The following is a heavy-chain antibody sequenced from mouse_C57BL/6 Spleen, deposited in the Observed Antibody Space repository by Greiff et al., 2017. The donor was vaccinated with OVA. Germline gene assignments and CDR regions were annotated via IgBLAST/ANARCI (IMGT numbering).Heavy chain of an antibody. CDR1: GYSFTGYF. J-gene: IGHJ3*01. CDR3: ARSESGYTWFAY. D-gene: IGHD2-2*01. Sequence: VQLQQSGPELVKPGDSVKISCKASGYSFTGYFMNWVMQSHGKSLEWIGRINPYNGDTFYNQKFKGKATLTVDKSSSTAHMELRSLTSEDSAVYYCARSESGYTWFAYWGQGTLVTVSA. CDR2: INPYNGDT. V-gene: IGHV1-20*01.